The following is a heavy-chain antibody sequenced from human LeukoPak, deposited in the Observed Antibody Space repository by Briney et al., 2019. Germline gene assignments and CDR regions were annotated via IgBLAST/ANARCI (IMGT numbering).Heavy chain of an antibody. Sequence: TSETLSLTRTVSGGSISSYYWSWIREPPGTGLEWSGDIYYSGSTKYNPSLQSRITISVDPSKNQFSLKLSSVTAADTAVYYCAGVGHRSIPYYYYYMDVWGKGTTVTVSS. CDR1: GGSISSYY. CDR3: AGVGHRSIPYYYYYMDV. CDR2: IYYSGST. V-gene: IGHV4-59*01. J-gene: IGHJ6*03. D-gene: IGHD1-26*01.